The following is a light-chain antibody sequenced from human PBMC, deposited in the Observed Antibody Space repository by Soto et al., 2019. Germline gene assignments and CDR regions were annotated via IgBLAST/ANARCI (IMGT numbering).Light chain of an antibody. CDR1: QGINTY. J-gene: IGKJ2*01. V-gene: IGKV1-39*01. CDR2: AAS. Sequence: DIQMTQSPSSLSASVGDRVTITCRASQGINTYLNWYQQKPTKAPKLLIYAASSLQSGVPSRFSGSGGSGTDFTLSISSLQPEDFATYYCQETYSTPYTFGQGTKLEIK. CDR3: QETYSTPYT.